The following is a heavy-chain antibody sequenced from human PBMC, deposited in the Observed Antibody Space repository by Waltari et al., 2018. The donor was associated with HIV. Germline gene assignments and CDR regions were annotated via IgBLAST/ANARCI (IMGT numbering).Heavy chain of an antibody. CDR2: ISWNSGSI. Sequence: EVQLLECGGGLVQPGRCLGLCCAASGLAVAAYAMHWFRQAPGKGLEWVSGISWNSGSIGYADSVKGRFTISRDNAKNSLYLQMNSLRAEDTALYYCAKDIRGSGSLPDYWGQGTLVTVSS. J-gene: IGHJ4*02. CDR1: GLAVAAYA. CDR3: AKDIRGSGSLPDY. D-gene: IGHD3-10*01. V-gene: IGHV3-9*01.